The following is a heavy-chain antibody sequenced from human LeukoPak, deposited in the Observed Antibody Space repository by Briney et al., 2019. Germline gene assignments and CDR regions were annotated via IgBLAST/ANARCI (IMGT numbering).Heavy chain of an antibody. CDR3: AKYPPPYGSGSYYINY. V-gene: IGHV3-23*01. CDR2: ISGSGGST. CDR1: GFTFSRYA. J-gene: IGHJ4*02. D-gene: IGHD3-10*01. Sequence: GGSLRLSCAASGFTFSRYAMSWVRQAPGKGLEWVSAISGSGGSTYYADSVKGRFTISRDNSKNTLYLQMNSLRAGDTAVYYCAKYPPPYGSGSYYINYWGQGTLVTVSS.